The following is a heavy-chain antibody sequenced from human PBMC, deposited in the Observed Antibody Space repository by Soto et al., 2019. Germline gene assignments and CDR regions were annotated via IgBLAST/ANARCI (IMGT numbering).Heavy chain of an antibody. V-gene: IGHV3-53*04. CDR3: ARVYSSTSYYYYYYMDV. Sequence: PGGSLRLSCAASGCTVSSNYMSWVRQAPGKGLEWVSVIYSGGSTYYADSVKGRFTISRHNSKNTLYLQMNSLRAEDTAVYYCARVYSSTSYYYYYYMDVWGKGTTVTVSS. J-gene: IGHJ6*03. D-gene: IGHD2-2*01. CDR1: GCTVSSNY. CDR2: IYSGGST.